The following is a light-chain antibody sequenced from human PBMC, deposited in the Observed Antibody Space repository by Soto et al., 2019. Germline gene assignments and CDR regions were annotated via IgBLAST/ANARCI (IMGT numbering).Light chain of an antibody. CDR3: SSYTYSSTRV. CDR2: EVT. V-gene: IGLV2-14*01. CDR1: SSDVGGYNY. J-gene: IGLJ1*01. Sequence: QSALTQPASVSGSPGQSITISCTGTSSDVGGYNYVSWYQHHPGKAPKLIIYEVTNRPSGVSNRFSGSKSGNTASLTISGLQAEDEGVYYCSSYTYSSTRVFGTGTKLTVL.